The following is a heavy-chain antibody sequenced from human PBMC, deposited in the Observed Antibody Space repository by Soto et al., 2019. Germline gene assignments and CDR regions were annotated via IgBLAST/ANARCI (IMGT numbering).Heavy chain of an antibody. CDR1: GFTVSNNY. CDR2: IYSGGYT. D-gene: IGHD3-10*01. CDR3: AAQPGGGGY. J-gene: IGHJ4*02. Sequence: EVQLVESGGGLIQPGGSLRLSCAVSGFTVSNNYMSWVRQAPGKGLEGVSVIYSGGYTAYGDSVKGRFTISRDNSKNLLYRKIKSLRPAAPGVYCGAAQPGGGGYWGQGTLVTVSS. V-gene: IGHV3-53*01.